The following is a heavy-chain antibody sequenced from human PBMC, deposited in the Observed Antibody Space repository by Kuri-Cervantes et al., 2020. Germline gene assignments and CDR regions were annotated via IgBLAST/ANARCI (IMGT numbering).Heavy chain of an antibody. J-gene: IGHJ3*01. D-gene: IGHD2-15*01. Sequence: GESLKISCSASGVTFSKYTMNWIRQAPGKGLEWVSSTSSTSKFIYYADSAKGRFTISRDNARDSLYLQMNSLRAEDSGVYYCARSEGSFTDAFDVWGLGARVTVSS. V-gene: IGHV3-21*01. CDR3: ARSEGSFTDAFDV. CDR1: GVTFSKYT. CDR2: TSSTSKFI.